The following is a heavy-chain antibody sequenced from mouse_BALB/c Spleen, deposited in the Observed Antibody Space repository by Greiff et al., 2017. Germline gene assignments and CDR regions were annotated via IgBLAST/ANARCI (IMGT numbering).Heavy chain of an antibody. J-gene: IGHJ4*01. CDR3: ARHHITTAYYDAMDY. CDR1: GFTFSSYG. D-gene: IGHD1-1*01. CDR2: ISSGGSYT. Sequence: EVQLMESGGDLVTPGGSLKLSCAASGFTFSSYGMSWVRQTPDKRLEWVATISSGGSYTYYPDSVKGRFTISRDNAKNTLYLQMSSLKSEDTAMYYCARHHITTAYYDAMDYWGQGTSVTVSA. V-gene: IGHV5-6*01.